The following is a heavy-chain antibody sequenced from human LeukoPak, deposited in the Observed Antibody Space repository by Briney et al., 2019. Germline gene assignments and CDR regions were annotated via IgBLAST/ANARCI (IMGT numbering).Heavy chain of an antibody. D-gene: IGHD6-13*01. CDR3: ARESGSSWPSTDYHYYYYGMDV. V-gene: IGHV3-21*01. CDR1: GFTFSSYR. CDR2: ISSSSSYI. Sequence: GGSLRLSCAASGFTFSSYRMNWVRQAPGKGLEWVSSISSSSSYIYYADSVKGRFTISRDNAKNSLYLQMNSLRAEDTAVYYCARESGSSWPSTDYHYYYYGMDVWGQGTTVTVSS. J-gene: IGHJ6*02.